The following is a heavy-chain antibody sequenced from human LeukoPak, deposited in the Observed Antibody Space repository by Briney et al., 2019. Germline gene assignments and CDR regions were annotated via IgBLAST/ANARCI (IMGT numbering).Heavy chain of an antibody. CDR1: GFTFSSYS. V-gene: IGHV3-23*01. J-gene: IGHJ6*04. D-gene: IGHD3-10*02. CDR3: AELGITMIGGV. CDR2: ISGSGGNT. Sequence: GGSLRLSCAASGFTFSSYSMNWVRQAPGKGLEWVSAISGSGGNTYYADSVKGRFTISRDNSKNTLYLQMNSLRAEDTAVYYCAELGITMIGGVWGKGTTVTISS.